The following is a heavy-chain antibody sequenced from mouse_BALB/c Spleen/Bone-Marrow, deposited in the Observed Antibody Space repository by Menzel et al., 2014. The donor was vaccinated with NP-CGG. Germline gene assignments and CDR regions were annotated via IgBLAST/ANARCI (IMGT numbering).Heavy chain of an antibody. CDR2: INPNSGGT. V-gene: IGHV1-18*01. Sequence: VQLQQSGPELVKPGASVKISCKTSGYTFXEYTMHWVKQSHGKSLEWIGGINPNSGGTSYNQKFKGKATLTVDKSSSTAYVELRSLTSEDSAVYHCARPIYYDFFYWYFDVWGAGTTVTVSS. CDR1: GYTFXEYT. J-gene: IGHJ1*01. D-gene: IGHD2-4*01. CDR3: ARPIYYDFFYWYFDV.